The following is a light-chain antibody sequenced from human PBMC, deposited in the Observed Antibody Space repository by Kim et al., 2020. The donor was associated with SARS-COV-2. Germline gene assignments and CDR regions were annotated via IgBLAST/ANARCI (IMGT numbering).Light chain of an antibody. J-gene: IGLJ1*01. Sequence: GQTGRITCQGDSLRSYYASWYQQKPGQAPVLVIYGKNNRPSGIPDRFSGSSAGNTASLTITGAQAEDEADYYCNSRDSSGNPLYVFGTGTKVTVL. CDR3: NSRDSSGNPLYV. V-gene: IGLV3-19*01. CDR2: GKN. CDR1: SLRSYY.